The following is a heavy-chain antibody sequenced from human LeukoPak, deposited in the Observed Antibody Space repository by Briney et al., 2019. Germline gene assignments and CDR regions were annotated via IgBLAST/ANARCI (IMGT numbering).Heavy chain of an antibody. CDR3: ARAISPYSSSGY. Sequence: ASVKVSCKASGYTFSDYYIHWVRQAPGQGLEWMGWINPNSGGTNHAQKFQGRVTMTRDTSINTAYMELSNLRSDDTAVYYCARAISPYSSSGYWGQGTLVTVSS. CDR1: GYTFSDYY. D-gene: IGHD6-6*01. J-gene: IGHJ4*02. V-gene: IGHV1-2*02. CDR2: INPNSGGT.